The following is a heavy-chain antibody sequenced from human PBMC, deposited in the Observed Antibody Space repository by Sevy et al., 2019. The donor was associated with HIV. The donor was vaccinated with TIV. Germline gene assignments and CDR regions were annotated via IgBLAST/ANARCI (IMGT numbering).Heavy chain of an antibody. D-gene: IGHD3-22*01. CDR2: SSAYNGTT. CDR1: GYTFTRYG. CDR3: ARDRNNYDRSGYPKGFDV. J-gene: IGHJ6*02. V-gene: IGHV1-18*01. Sequence: ASVKVSCKASGYTFTRYGITWVRQAPGQGLQWMGWSSAYNGTTNYAQKLQGRVTMTTDTSTSTAYMELRRLRSDDTAVYYCARDRNNYDRSGYPKGFDVWGQGTTVTVSS.